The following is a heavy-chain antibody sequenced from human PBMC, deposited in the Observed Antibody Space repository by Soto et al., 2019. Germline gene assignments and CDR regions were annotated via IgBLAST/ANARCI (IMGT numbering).Heavy chain of an antibody. CDR2: INPNSGGT. V-gene: IGHV1-2*04. Sequence: ASVKVSCKASGDTFTGYYMHWVRQAPGQGLEWMGWINPNSGGTNYAQKFQGWVTMTRDTSISTAYMELSRLRSDDTAVYYCARVAAAGRYYYGMDVWGQGTTVTVSS. J-gene: IGHJ6*02. CDR3: ARVAAAGRYYYGMDV. D-gene: IGHD6-13*01. CDR1: GDTFTGYY.